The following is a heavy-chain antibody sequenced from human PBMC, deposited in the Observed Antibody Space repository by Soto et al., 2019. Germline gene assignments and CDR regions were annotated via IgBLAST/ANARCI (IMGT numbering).Heavy chain of an antibody. CDR2: INTASYI. J-gene: IGHJ4*02. D-gene: IGHD2-15*01. CDR1: GFTFSTYS. Sequence: EVLLVESGGGLVKPGGSLRLSCAASGFTFSTYSMNWVRQAPGKGLEWVSSINTASYIYYADSVKGRFTISRDDAKNSLYLQMNSLRDEYTAVYYCAREGGYCNGGGCRYFDYWGQGTLVSVSS. V-gene: IGHV3-21*01. CDR3: AREGGYCNGGGCRYFDY.